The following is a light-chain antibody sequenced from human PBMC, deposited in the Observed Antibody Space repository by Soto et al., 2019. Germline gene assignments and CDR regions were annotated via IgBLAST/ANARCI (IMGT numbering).Light chain of an antibody. CDR2: DVS. CDR3: SSYTSSSTRV. CDR1: SSDVGGYNY. Sequence: QSALTQPASVSGSPGQSITISCTGTSSDVGGYNYVWYQQHPGKAPKLMIYDVSNRPSGVSNRFSGSKSGNTASLTISGLQAEDEADYYCSSYTSSSTRVFGGGTKLTVL. J-gene: IGLJ2*01. V-gene: IGLV2-14*01.